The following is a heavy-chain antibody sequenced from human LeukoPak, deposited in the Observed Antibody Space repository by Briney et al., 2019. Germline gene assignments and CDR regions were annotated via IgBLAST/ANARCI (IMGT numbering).Heavy chain of an antibody. CDR3: ARGYCSSTSCYTMDHWFDP. CDR1: GNIFTTYA. J-gene: IGHJ5*02. D-gene: IGHD2-2*02. V-gene: IGHV7-4-1*02. Sequence: ASVKVSCKASGNIFTTYALNWVRQAPGQGLEWMGWINTNTGDPTYAQGFTGRFVFSLDTSVNTAYLQISSLKAEDTAVYYCARGYCSSTSCYTMDHWFDPWGQGTLVTVSS. CDR2: INTNTGDP.